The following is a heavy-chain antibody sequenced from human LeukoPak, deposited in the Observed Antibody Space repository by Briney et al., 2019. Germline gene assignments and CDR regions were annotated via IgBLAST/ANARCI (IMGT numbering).Heavy chain of an antibody. V-gene: IGHV3-9*01. CDR3: ANSAEATPIYYFDY. J-gene: IGHJ4*02. D-gene: IGHD1-26*01. CDR2: ISWNSGSI. CDR1: GFTFDDYA. Sequence: PGGSLRLSCAATGFTFDDYAMHWVRQAPGKGLEWVSGISWNSGSIGYADSVKGRFTISRDNAKNSLYLQMNSLRAEDTALYYCANSAEATPIYYFDYWGQGTLVTVSS.